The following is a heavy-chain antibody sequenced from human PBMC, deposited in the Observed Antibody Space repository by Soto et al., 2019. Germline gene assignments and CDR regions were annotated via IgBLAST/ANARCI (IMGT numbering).Heavy chain of an antibody. J-gene: IGHJ6*02. CDR2: SDFNSRIP. V-gene: IGHV3-9*02. Sequence: GGSLRFPXVVPAFTSRNYAIHWIRKAPGKGLEGVSGSDFNSRIPEYADSAKARFTTPRNNTKNSLSLEMKRLRVEDTALYYCTEDLVPGGADVWGQGTTVTVSS. D-gene: IGHD3-10*01. CDR1: AFTSRNYA. CDR3: TEDLVPGGADV.